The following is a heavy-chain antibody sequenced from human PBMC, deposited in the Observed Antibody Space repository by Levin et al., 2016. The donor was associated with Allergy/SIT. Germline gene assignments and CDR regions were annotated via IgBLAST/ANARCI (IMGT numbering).Heavy chain of an antibody. CDR2: IKQDGSEK. CDR3: ARVRANAFDI. Sequence: VRQAPGKGLEWVANIKQDGSEKYYVDSVKGRFTISRDNAKNSLYLQMNSLRAEDTAVYYCARVRANAFDIWGQGTMVTVSS. D-gene: IGHD4-17*01. J-gene: IGHJ3*02. V-gene: IGHV3-7*03.